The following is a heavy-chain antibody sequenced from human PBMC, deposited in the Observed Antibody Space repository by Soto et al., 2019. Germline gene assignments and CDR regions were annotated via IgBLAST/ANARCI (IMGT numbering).Heavy chain of an antibody. CDR3: ARRNYDFWSGYFDY. D-gene: IGHD3-3*01. CDR1: GYTFTSYD. J-gene: IGHJ4*02. Sequence: QVQLVQSGAEVKKPGTSVKVSCKASGYTFTSYDINWVRQATGQGLEWMGWMNPNSGNTGYAQKFQGRVTMTRNTSISTAYMELSSLRSEDTAVYSCARRNYDFWSGYFDYWGQGTLVTVSS. V-gene: IGHV1-8*01. CDR2: MNPNSGNT.